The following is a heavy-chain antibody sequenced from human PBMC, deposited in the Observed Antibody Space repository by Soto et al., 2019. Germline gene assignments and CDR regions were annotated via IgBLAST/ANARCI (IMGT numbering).Heavy chain of an antibody. D-gene: IGHD6-19*01. CDR2: MNPNSGNT. V-gene: IGHV1-8*01. Sequence: QVQLVQSGAEVKKPGASVKVSCKASGYTFSSYEINWVRQATGQGLEWMGWMNPNSGNTGYAQKFQGRVIMTRNTSISTAYMELSSLRSEDTAVYYCARGQSGYSSGWSPNDYWGQGTLVTVFS. CDR3: ARGQSGYSSGWSPNDY. J-gene: IGHJ4*02. CDR1: GYTFSSYE.